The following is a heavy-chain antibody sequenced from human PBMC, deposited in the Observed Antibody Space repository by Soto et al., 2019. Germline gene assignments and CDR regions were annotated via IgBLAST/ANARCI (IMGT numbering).Heavy chain of an antibody. CDR3: ARADLQGVVIPKPFDS. V-gene: IGHV1-69*13. CDR1: GGTLTSYA. D-gene: IGHD3-3*01. Sequence: GASVKVSCKVSGGTLTSYAINWVRQAPGKGLEWMGGFVPIVGTANYAQKFQGRVTMTADESTDTAYMELSSLRSEDTAVYYCARADLQGVVIPKPFDSWGQGTLVTVSS. CDR2: FVPIVGTA. J-gene: IGHJ4*02.